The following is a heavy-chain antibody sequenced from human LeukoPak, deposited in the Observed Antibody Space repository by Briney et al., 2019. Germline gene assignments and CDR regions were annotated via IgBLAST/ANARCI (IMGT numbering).Heavy chain of an antibody. D-gene: IGHD2-2*01. V-gene: IGHV3-15*01. Sequence: GGSLRLSCAASGFTFSNAWMSWVRQAPGKGLEWIGRIKSKSDGETTVYAAPVTGRFTISRDDSKNTLYLQMNSLRAEDTAVYYCAKCRYQLRRPGGFDIWGQGTMVTVSS. CDR3: AKCRYQLRRPGGFDI. CDR2: IKSKSDGETT. J-gene: IGHJ3*02. CDR1: GFTFSNAW.